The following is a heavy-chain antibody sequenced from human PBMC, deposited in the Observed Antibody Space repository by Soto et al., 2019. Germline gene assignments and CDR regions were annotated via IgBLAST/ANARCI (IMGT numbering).Heavy chain of an antibody. J-gene: IGHJ4*02. CDR2: IYHSGST. V-gene: IGHV4-39*01. Sequence: QLQLQESGPGLVKPSETLSLTCTVSGGSISSSFYYWGWIRQPPGKGLEWIGSIYHSGSTYHNPSLQSRVTISVDTSKNQFSLKLSSVTAADTAVYYCARHAYDSSGYWGGRFDYWGQGTLVTVSS. CDR1: GGSISSSFYY. CDR3: ARHAYDSSGYWGGRFDY. D-gene: IGHD3-22*01.